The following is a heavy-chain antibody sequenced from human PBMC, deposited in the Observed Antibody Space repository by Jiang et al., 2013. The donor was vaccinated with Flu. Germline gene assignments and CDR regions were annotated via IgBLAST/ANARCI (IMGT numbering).Heavy chain of an antibody. CDR2: IYNSGST. CDR3: ARGADDSIWGSYPVYFDY. J-gene: IGHJ4*02. D-gene: IGHD3-16*02. Sequence: GSGLVKPSQTLSLTCTVFGASLSSGIYQWGWIRRPAGKGLEWIGHIYNSGSTKYNPSFKSRVTISMDTSNNQFSVKLTSVTAADTAVYYCARGADDSIWGSYPVYFDYVGPGNPGHRLL. V-gene: IGHV4-61*02. CDR1: GASLSSGIYQ.